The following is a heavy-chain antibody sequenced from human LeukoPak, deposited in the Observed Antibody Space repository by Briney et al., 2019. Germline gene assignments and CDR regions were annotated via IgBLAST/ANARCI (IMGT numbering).Heavy chain of an antibody. Sequence: ASVKVSCKASGYTFTSYGISWVRQAPGQGLELMGWINPNSGGTNYAQKFQGRVTVTRDTSISIVYMELSRLTSDDTAVYYCARGGYISSYYGWFDPWGQGTLVTVSS. CDR3: ARGGYISSYYGWFDP. D-gene: IGHD6-13*01. CDR2: INPNSGGT. CDR1: GYTFTSYG. V-gene: IGHV1-2*02. J-gene: IGHJ5*02.